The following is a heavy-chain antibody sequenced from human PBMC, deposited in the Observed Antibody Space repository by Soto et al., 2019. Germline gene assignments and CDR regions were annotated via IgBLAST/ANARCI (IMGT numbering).Heavy chain of an antibody. CDR3: AREFLTENWFDP. Sequence: ASVKVSCKASGYTFASYYMHWVRQAPGQGLEWMGIINPSGGSTSYAQKFQGRVTMTRDTSTSTVYMELSSLRSEDTAVYYCAREFLTENWFDPWGQGTLVTVSS. D-gene: IGHD3-16*01. CDR1: GYTFASYY. CDR2: INPSGGST. J-gene: IGHJ5*02. V-gene: IGHV1-46*03.